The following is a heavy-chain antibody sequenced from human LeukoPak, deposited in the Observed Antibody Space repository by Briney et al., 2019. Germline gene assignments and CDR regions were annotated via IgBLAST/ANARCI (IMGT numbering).Heavy chain of an antibody. CDR2: IYSGGGT. CDR3: ASGYGYGHDAFDI. Sequence: GGSLRLSCAASGFTVSSNYMSWVRQAPGKGLEWVSLIYSGGGTYYADSVKGRFTISRDNSKNTLYLQMNSLRAEDTAVYYCASGYGYGHDAFDIWGQGTMVTVSS. J-gene: IGHJ3*02. CDR1: GFTVSSNY. D-gene: IGHD5-18*01. V-gene: IGHV3-66*01.